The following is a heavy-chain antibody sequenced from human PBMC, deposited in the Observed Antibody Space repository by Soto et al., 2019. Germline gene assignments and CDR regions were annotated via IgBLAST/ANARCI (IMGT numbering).Heavy chain of an antibody. Sequence: VGSLILSCAASGFPFSSYSMNWVRPAPGKGLEWVSSISGSGGIIYYADSVKGRFTISRDNSKNTLYLQMHSLRADDTAVYYCARGVASYDRSGFFDYWGQGALVTVSS. D-gene: IGHD3-22*01. V-gene: IGHV3-21*01. CDR3: ARGVASYDRSGFFDY. J-gene: IGHJ4*02. CDR1: GFPFSSYS. CDR2: ISGSGGII.